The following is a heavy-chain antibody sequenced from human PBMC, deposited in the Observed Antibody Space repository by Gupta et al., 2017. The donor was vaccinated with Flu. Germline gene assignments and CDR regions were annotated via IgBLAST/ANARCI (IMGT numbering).Heavy chain of an antibody. Sequence: QVQLVESGGGVVQPGRSLRLSCAASGFTFSSYGMHWVRQAPGKGLEWVAVISYDGSNKYYADSVKGRFTISRDNSKNTLYLQMNSLRAEDTAVYYCAKDKDIVVVPAAMMFDYWGQGTLVTVSS. D-gene: IGHD2-2*01. V-gene: IGHV3-30*18. J-gene: IGHJ4*02. CDR1: GFTFSSYG. CDR3: AKDKDIVVVPAAMMFDY. CDR2: ISYDGSNK.